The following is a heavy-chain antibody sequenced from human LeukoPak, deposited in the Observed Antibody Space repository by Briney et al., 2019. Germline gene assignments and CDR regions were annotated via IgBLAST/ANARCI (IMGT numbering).Heavy chain of an antibody. J-gene: IGHJ4*02. V-gene: IGHV1-18*04. Sequence: GASVKVSCKASGYTFTSYYMHWVRQTPGQGLEWMGWISAYNGNTNYAQKLQGRVTMTTDTSTSTAYMELRSLRSDDTAVYYCARDRGSYQWDFDYWGQGTLVTVSS. CDR3: ARDRGSYQWDFDY. CDR2: ISAYNGNT. D-gene: IGHD1-26*01. CDR1: GYTFTSYY.